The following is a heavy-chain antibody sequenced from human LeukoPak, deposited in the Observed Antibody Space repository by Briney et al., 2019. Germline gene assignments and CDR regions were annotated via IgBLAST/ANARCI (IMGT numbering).Heavy chain of an antibody. D-gene: IGHD6-13*01. CDR3: ARQVARQLVLFDY. CDR2: IYYSGST. CDR1: GGSISSYY. J-gene: IGHJ4*02. Sequence: SETLSLTCTVSGGSISSYYWSWIRQPPGKGLEWIGYIYYSGSTNYNPSLKSRVTISVATSKNQFSLKLSSVTAADTAVYYCARQVARQLVLFDYWGQGTLVTVSS. V-gene: IGHV4-59*01.